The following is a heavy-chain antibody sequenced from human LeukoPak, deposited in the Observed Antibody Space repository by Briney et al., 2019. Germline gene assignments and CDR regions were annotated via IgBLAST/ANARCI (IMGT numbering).Heavy chain of an antibody. J-gene: IGHJ4*02. Sequence: GGSLRLSCAASGFTFSSYSMNWVRQAPGKGLEWVSSISSSSSHIYYADSVKGRFTISRDNAKNSLYLQMNSLRAEDTAVYYCARDRVAARPRIFDYWGQGTLVTVSS. CDR3: ARDRVAARPRIFDY. CDR1: GFTFSSYS. V-gene: IGHV3-21*01. D-gene: IGHD6-6*01. CDR2: ISSSSSHI.